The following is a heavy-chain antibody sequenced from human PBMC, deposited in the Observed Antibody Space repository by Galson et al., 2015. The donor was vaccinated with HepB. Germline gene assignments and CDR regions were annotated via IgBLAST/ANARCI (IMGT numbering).Heavy chain of an antibody. V-gene: IGHV3-30*02. J-gene: IGHJ4*02. CDR3: AKSVAAAATGGDH. CDR1: GFTFSSYG. D-gene: IGHD6-13*01. CDR2: IRYDGSNK. Sequence: SLRLSCAASGFTFSSYGMHWVRQAPGKGLEWVAFIRYDGSNKYYADSVKGRFTISRDNSKNTLYLQMNSLRAEDTAVYYCAKSVAAAATGGDHWGQGTLVAVSS.